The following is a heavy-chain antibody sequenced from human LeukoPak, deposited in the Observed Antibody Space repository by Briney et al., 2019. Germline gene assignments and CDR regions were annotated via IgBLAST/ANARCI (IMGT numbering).Heavy chain of an antibody. CDR2: INPNSGGT. V-gene: IGHV1-2*02. J-gene: IGHJ6*03. CDR3: ARDQGSSWYGRYYYMDV. Sequence: VSVKVSCKASGYTFTGYYMHWVRQAPGQGLEWMGWINPNSGGTNYAQKFQGRVTMTRDTSISTAYMELSRLRSDDTAVYYCARDQGSSWYGRYYYMDVWGKGTTVTVSS. CDR1: GYTFTGYY. D-gene: IGHD6-13*01.